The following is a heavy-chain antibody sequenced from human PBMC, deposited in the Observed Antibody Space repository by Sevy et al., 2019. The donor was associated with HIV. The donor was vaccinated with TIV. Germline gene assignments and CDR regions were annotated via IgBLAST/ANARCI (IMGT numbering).Heavy chain of an antibody. CDR1: GYTFTGYY. D-gene: IGHD2-8*02. CDR3: AREGEVLYARFDY. V-gene: IGHV1-2*06. Sequence: ASVKVSCKASGYTFTGYYMHWVRQAPGQGLEWMGRINPNSGGTNYAQKFQGRVTMTRDTSISTAYMELSRLRSDDTAVYYCAREGEVLYARFDYWGQGTLVTVSS. J-gene: IGHJ4*02. CDR2: INPNSGGT.